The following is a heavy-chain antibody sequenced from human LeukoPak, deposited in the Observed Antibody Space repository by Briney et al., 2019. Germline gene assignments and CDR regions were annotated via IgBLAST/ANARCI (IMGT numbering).Heavy chain of an antibody. CDR3: ARERRAYDFWSGLAISDHYYYYMDV. D-gene: IGHD3-3*01. CDR1: GGSISSSSYY. Sequence: SETLSLTCTVSGGSISSSSYYWGWIRQPPGKGLEWIGSIHYSGSTYYNPSLKSRVTISVDTSKNRFSLKLSSVTAADTAVYYCARERRAYDFWSGLAISDHYYYYMDVWGKGTTVTVSS. V-gene: IGHV4-39*07. J-gene: IGHJ6*03. CDR2: IHYSGST.